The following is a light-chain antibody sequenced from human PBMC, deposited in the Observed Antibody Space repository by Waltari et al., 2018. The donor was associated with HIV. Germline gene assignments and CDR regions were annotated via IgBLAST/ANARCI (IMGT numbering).Light chain of an antibody. CDR2: ENN. Sequence: QSVLTQSPSVSAAPGQTVPISCSGSSSHICHTYVSWYQQFPGTATTPLINENNKRPSGIPDRFSGSKSGTSATLGITGLQTGDEANYYCGTWDSSLSASVFGGGTELTVL. J-gene: IGLJ3*02. CDR3: GTWDSSLSASV. V-gene: IGLV1-51*02. CDR1: SSHICHTY.